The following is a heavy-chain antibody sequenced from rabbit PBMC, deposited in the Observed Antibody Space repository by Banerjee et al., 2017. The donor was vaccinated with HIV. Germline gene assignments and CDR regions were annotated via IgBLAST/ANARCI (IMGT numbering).Heavy chain of an antibody. CDR3: ARDLGAGWGVWDL. D-gene: IGHD4-1*01. CDR2: IYNGDGST. CDR1: GFDFNVNA. J-gene: IGHJ4*01. V-gene: IGHV1S47*01. Sequence: EESGGGLVQPEGSLTLTCKASGFDFNVNAMCWVRQAPGKGLEWIACIYNGDGSTYYATWVNGRFSISRSTSLNTVDLRMTSLTAADTATYFCARDLGAGWGVWDLWGPGTLVTVS.